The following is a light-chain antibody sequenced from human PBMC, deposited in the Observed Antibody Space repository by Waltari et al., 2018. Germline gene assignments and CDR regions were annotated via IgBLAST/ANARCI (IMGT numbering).Light chain of an antibody. CDR3: QTWDSRNAV. J-gene: IGLJ1*01. V-gene: IGLV3-1*01. Sequence: SYELTQPSSVSVSPGETVSITCSGDKLGEKFVSWYQQRPGQSPVLVIYEDSKRPSGIRGRFSGSNSGNTATLTISGTQAMDEADYYCQTWDSRNAVFGSATKVTVL. CDR1: KLGEKF. CDR2: EDS.